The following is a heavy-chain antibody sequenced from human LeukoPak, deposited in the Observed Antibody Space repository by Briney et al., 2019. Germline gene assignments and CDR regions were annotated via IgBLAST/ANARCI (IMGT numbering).Heavy chain of an antibody. V-gene: IGHV4-30-4*01. CDR1: GGSISSGDYY. D-gene: IGHD5-12*01. CDR3: ARGSGYVREENWFDP. CDR2: IYYSGST. Sequence: SQTLSLTRTVSGGSISSGDYYWSWIRQPPGKGLEWIGYIYYSGSTYYNPSLKSRVTISVDTSKNQFSLKLSSVTAADTAVYYCARGSGYVREENWFDPWGQGTLVTVSS. J-gene: IGHJ5*02.